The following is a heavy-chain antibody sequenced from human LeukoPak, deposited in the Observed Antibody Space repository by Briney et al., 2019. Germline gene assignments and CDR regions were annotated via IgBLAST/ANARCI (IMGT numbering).Heavy chain of an antibody. CDR1: GFTFSSYC. CDR3: ARDTYPNDY. V-gene: IGHV3-7*01. J-gene: IGHJ4*02. CDR2: IKQDGSEK. Sequence: GGSLRLSCAASGFTFSSYCMSWVRQAPGKGLEWVANIKQDGSEKYYVDSVKGRFTISRDNAKNSPYLQMNSLRAEDTAVYYCARDTYPNDYWGQGTLFTVSS.